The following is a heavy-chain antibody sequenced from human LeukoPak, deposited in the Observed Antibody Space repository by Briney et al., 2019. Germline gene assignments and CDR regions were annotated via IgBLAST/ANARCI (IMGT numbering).Heavy chain of an antibody. CDR1: GFTLSSYA. V-gene: IGHV3-23*01. Sequence: GGSLRLSCAASGFTLSSYAMSWVRQAPGKGLEWGSSIRGSGGNTFYADSAKGRFITSRDNSKNTLYLQMNSLRAEDTAAYHCAKGRNEDGDAALNYWGQGNLVTVSS. CDR2: IRGSGGNT. CDR3: AKGRNEDGDAALNY. J-gene: IGHJ4*02. D-gene: IGHD4-17*01.